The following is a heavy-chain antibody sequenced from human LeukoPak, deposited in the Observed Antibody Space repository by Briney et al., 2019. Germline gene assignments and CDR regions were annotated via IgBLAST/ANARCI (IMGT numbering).Heavy chain of an antibody. Sequence: PGGSLRLSCAAVGFTFSSYAMSWVRQSPARGLEWVSSIRGGSDTFYADSVKGRFTLSRDDSRNTVFLQLNNLRVEDTAIYYCAKANWVSNADAVWWGQGTVVTVSS. CDR2: IRGGSDT. D-gene: IGHD1-1*01. J-gene: IGHJ4*02. V-gene: IGHV3-23*01. CDR1: GFTFSSYA. CDR3: AKANWVSNADAVW.